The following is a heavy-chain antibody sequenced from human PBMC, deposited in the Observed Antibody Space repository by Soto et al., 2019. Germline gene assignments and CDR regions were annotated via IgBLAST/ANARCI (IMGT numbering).Heavy chain of an antibody. CDR1: GFTFSSYS. CDR3: ARGSSNCAYYFDL. J-gene: IGHJ4*02. Sequence: EVHLVESGGGLVQPGGSLRLSCAASGFTFSSYSLNWVRQAPGKGLEWVSYITSSGTTVYYADSVRGRFTISRDNAKNSLYLQVNSLRDVDTAVYYCARGSSNCAYYFDLWGQGTLVTVSS. V-gene: IGHV3-48*02. D-gene: IGHD6-13*01. CDR2: ITSSGTTV.